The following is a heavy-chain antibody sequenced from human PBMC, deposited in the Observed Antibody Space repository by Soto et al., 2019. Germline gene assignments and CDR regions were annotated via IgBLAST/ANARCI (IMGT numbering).Heavy chain of an antibody. CDR2: IYSGGST. Sequence: GGSLRLSCAASGFTVSSNYMSWVRQAPGKGLEWVSVIYSGGSTYYADSVKGRFTISRDNSKNTLYLQMNSLRAEDTAVYYCAISYGSGSRYFDYWGQGTLVTVSS. CDR3: AISYGSGSRYFDY. V-gene: IGHV3-53*01. D-gene: IGHD3-10*01. CDR1: GFTVSSNY. J-gene: IGHJ4*02.